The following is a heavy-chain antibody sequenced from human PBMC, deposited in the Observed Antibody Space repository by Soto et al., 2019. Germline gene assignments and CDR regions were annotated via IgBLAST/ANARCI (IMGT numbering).Heavy chain of an antibody. J-gene: IGHJ6*02. Sequence: QVQLVESGGGVVQPGRSLRLSCAASGFTFSNYAMHWVRQAPGKGLDWVAVVSFDGSNSYYADSVKGRFTISRDNSKNTLFLQMNSLRPEDTAVYFCARPIVPAIQNHPYYYGLDVWGQGTTVTVSS. CDR2: VSFDGSNS. D-gene: IGHD2-2*01. CDR3: ARPIVPAIQNHPYYYGLDV. CDR1: GFTFSNYA. V-gene: IGHV3-30-3*01.